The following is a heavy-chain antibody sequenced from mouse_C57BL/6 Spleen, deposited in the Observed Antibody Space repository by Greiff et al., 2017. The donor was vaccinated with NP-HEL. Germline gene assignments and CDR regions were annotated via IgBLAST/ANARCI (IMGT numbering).Heavy chain of an antibody. D-gene: IGHD2-1*01. Sequence: EVQLQQSGPELVKPGASVKIPCKASGYTFTDYNMDWVKQSHGKSLEWIGDINPNNGGTSYNQKFKGKATLTVDKSSSTAYMELRSLTSEDTAVYYCARGLLSGYFDVWGTGTTVTVSS. CDR1: GYTFTDYN. V-gene: IGHV1-18*01. CDR3: ARGLLSGYFDV. CDR2: INPNNGGT. J-gene: IGHJ1*03.